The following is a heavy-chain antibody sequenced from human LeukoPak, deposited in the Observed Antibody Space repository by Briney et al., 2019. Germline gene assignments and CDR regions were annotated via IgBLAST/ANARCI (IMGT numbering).Heavy chain of an antibody. J-gene: IGHJ4*02. D-gene: IGHD1-26*01. Sequence: ASVKVSCKASGYTFTSYHMHWVRQAPGQGFEWMGIIKPNGDRKRYAQNFQGRVTMTRDTSTSTVYMEPSSLRSEDTAVYYCARDTGRYSADHWGQGTLVTVSS. CDR1: GYTFTSYH. CDR3: ARDTGRYSADH. V-gene: IGHV1-46*01. CDR2: IKPNGDRK.